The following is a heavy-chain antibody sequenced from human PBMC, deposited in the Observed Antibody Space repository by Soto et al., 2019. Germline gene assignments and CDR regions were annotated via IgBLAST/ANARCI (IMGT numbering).Heavy chain of an antibody. CDR3: ARDVGGSGSYYIPLDY. D-gene: IGHD3-10*01. V-gene: IGHV3-33*01. CDR2: IWYDGSNK. Sequence: GGSLRLSCAASGFTLSSYGMHWVRQAPGKGLEWVAVIWYDGSNKYYADSVKGRFTISRDNSKNTLYLQMNSLRAEDTAVYYCARDVGGSGSYYIPLDYWGQGNLVTVS. CDR1: GFTLSSYG. J-gene: IGHJ4*02.